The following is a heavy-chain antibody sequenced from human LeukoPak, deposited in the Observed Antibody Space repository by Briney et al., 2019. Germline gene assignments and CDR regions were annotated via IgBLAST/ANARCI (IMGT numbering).Heavy chain of an antibody. D-gene: IGHD5-12*01. J-gene: IGHJ3*01. CDR2: ISGYSGRT. Sequence: PGGSLRLSCAASGFTFSRYAMRWVRKIPGKGRDWVSSISGYSGRTYYTDSVKGRFTISRDNCNNKLYLQRIGLRADDTALYYCAKILGGDEKVDAFDGWGRGTRVTVSS. CDR1: GFTFSRYA. CDR3: AKILGGDEKVDAFDG. V-gene: IGHV3-23*01.